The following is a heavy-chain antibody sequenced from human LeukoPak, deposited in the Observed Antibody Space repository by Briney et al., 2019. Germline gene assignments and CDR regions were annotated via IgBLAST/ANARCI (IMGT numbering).Heavy chain of an antibody. Sequence: GGSLRLSCAASGFTFSSSSVNWVRQAPGKGLEWVSYISSSGGTIYYADSVKGRFTISRDNAKNSLYLQMNSLRAEDTAVYYCAGSILTGYPTFDCWGQGTLVTVSS. CDR3: AGSILTGYPTFDC. CDR2: ISSSGGTI. CDR1: GFTFSSSS. V-gene: IGHV3-48*04. J-gene: IGHJ4*02. D-gene: IGHD3-9*01.